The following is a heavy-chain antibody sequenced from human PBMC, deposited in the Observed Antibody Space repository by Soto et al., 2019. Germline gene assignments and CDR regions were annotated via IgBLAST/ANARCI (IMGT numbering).Heavy chain of an antibody. CDR3: ARAYSLWSTFGYYFDY. J-gene: IGHJ4*02. CDR1: GGSFSGYY. Sequence: PSETLSLTCAVYGGSFSGYYWSWIRQPPGKGLEWIGEINHSGSTNYNPSLKSRVTISVDTSKSQFSLKLSSVTAADTAVYYCARAYSLWSTFGYYFDYWGQGTLVTVSS. D-gene: IGHD3-10*01. CDR2: INHSGST. V-gene: IGHV4-34*01.